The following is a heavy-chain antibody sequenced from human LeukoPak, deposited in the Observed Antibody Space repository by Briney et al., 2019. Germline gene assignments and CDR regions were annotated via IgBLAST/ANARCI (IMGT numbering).Heavy chain of an antibody. D-gene: IGHD3-22*01. CDR3: TRSTPYYYDSSGYYQNFVC. Sequence: PGGSLRLSCAASGFTFSSYGMHWVRQAPGKGLEWVGFIRSKAYGGTTEYAASVKGRFTISRDDSKSIAYLQMNSLKTEDTAVYYCTRSTPYYYDSSGYYQNFVCWGQGTLVTVSS. CDR1: GFTFSSYG. V-gene: IGHV3-49*04. J-gene: IGHJ4*02. CDR2: IRSKAYGGTT.